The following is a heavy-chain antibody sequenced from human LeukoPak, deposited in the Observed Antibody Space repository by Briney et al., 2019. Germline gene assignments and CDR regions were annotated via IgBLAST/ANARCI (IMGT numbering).Heavy chain of an antibody. Sequence: SETLSLTCTVSGGSISSYYWSWIRQPAGKGLEWIGRIYTSGSPNYNPSLKSRVTMSVDTSKNQFSLKLSSVTAADTAVYYCVTTIFGGPTNYMDVWGKGTTVTVSS. CDR2: IYTSGSP. CDR3: VTTIFGGPTNYMDV. CDR1: GGSISSYY. D-gene: IGHD3-3*01. J-gene: IGHJ6*03. V-gene: IGHV4-4*07.